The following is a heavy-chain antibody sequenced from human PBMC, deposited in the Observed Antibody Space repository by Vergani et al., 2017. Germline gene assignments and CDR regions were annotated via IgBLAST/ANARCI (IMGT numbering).Heavy chain of an antibody. V-gene: IGHV4-59*02. Sequence: QVKLQESGPGLVKPSETLSLTCTVSGASVNSYYWSWIRQPPGKGLEWMGYVSFRGDTLYDPSVKGRMTISLNTSSNQFSLYLTSVTAADTAVYYCARSRIYYGAGSPDYWGQLPLVTVSS. CDR2: VSFRGDT. J-gene: IGHJ4*02. CDR3: ARSRIYYGAGSPDY. CDR1: GASVNSYY. D-gene: IGHD3-10*01.